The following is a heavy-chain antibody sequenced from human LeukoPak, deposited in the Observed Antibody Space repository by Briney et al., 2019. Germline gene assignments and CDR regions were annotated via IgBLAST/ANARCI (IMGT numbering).Heavy chain of an antibody. J-gene: IGHJ6*02. CDR3: ARVGGTNYYYYGMDV. Sequence: SETLSLTCTVSGGSISSYYWSWIRQPPGKGLEWIGYIYDSGSTNYNPSLKSRVTISVDTSKNQFSLRLSSVTAADTAVYYCARVGGTNYYYYGMDVWGQGTTVTVSS. D-gene: IGHD1-1*01. CDR2: IYDSGST. CDR1: GGSISSYY. V-gene: IGHV4-59*01.